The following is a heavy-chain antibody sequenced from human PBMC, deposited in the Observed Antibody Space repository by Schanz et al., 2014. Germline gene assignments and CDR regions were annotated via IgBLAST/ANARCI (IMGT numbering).Heavy chain of an antibody. CDR1: RFTFSSYS. Sequence: EVQLVESGGGLVKPGGSLRLSCEASRFTFSSYSFNWVRQAPGKGLEWVSSITASGDYMHYADSVKGRFTISRDNARNSLYLQMNSLRAEDTAVYYCAKERIAAAWTFDYWGQGTLVTVSS. CDR2: ITASGDYM. J-gene: IGHJ4*02. CDR3: AKERIAAAWTFDY. D-gene: IGHD6-13*01. V-gene: IGHV3-21*01.